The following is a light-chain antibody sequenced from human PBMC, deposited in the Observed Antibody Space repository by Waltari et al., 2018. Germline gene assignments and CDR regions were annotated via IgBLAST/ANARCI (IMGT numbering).Light chain of an antibody. Sequence: QAALTQPRSVSASPGQSVSISCTGTSSDIGSYNYDSWFQQRPDTAPKLMIFEVTRRPSGVSDRFSGSKSGHTASLTISGLQAEDEADYYCCSYAGSYTYIFGTGTRLTVL. J-gene: IGLJ1*01. CDR1: SSDIGSYNY. CDR3: CSYAGSYTYI. CDR2: EVT. V-gene: IGLV2-11*01.